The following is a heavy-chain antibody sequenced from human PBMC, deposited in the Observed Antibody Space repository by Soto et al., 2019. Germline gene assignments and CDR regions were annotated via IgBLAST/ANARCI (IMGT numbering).Heavy chain of an antibody. J-gene: IGHJ6*02. CDR3: ARLFGDGYKWYYYYGMDV. D-gene: IGHD3-3*01. Sequence: GESLKISCKGSGYSFTSYWIGWVRQMPGKGLEWMGIIYPGDSDTRYSPSFQGQVTISADKSISTAYLQWSSLKASDTAMYYCARLFGDGYKWYYYYGMDVWGQGTTVTVSS. CDR2: IYPGDSDT. V-gene: IGHV5-51*01. CDR1: GYSFTSYW.